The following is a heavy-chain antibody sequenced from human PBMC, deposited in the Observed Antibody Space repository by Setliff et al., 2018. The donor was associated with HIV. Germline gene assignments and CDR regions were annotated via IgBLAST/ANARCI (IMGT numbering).Heavy chain of an antibody. J-gene: IGHJ6*03. CDR2: IIPIFDTT. V-gene: IGHV1-69*13. CDR1: GGTFSTYA. Sequence: GASVKVSCKASGGTFSTYAISWVRQAPGQGLGWMGGIIPIFDTTNYAQKFRGRVSISAVGSTKTAYMELSSLTSEDTAIYYCARGLPDIVGATNDFFYYMDVWGKGTTVTAP. CDR3: ARGLPDIVGATNDFFYYMDV. D-gene: IGHD2-21*01.